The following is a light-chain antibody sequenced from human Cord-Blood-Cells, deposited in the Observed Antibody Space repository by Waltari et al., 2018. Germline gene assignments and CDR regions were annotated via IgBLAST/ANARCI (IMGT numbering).Light chain of an antibody. J-gene: IGKJ5*01. CDR1: QSISSY. CDR2: AAS. Sequence: IQPTPFPSSLTGNVGDHDTITCRASQSISSYLKWYQQKPGKAPKLLIYAASSLQSGVPSRFSGSGSGTEFTLTISSLQPEDFATYYCQQYYSNPFTFGQGTRLEIK. CDR3: QQYYSNPFT. V-gene: IGKV1-39*01.